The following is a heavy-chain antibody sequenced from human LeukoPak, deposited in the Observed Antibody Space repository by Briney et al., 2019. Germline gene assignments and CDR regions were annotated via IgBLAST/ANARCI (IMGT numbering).Heavy chain of an antibody. V-gene: IGHV4-39*07. CDR3: ARDFRYCSSTSCYLGDAFDI. Sequence: SETLSLTCTVSGGSISSSSYYWGWIRQPPGKGLEWIGSIYYSGSTYYNPSLKSRVTISVDTSKNQFSLKLSSVTAADTAVYYCARDFRYCSSTSCYLGDAFDIWGQGTMVTVSS. D-gene: IGHD2-2*01. CDR2: IYYSGST. J-gene: IGHJ3*02. CDR1: GGSISSSSYY.